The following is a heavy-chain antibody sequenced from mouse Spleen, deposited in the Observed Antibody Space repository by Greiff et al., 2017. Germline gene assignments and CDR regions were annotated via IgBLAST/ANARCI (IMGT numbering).Heavy chain of an antibody. V-gene: IGHV5-9-3*01. J-gene: IGHJ2*01. CDR3: ARRGGSHFDY. CDR2: ISSGGSYT. CDR1: GFTFSSYA. D-gene: IGHD3-2*02. Sequence: EVQVVESGGGLVKPGGSLKLSCAASGFTFSSYAMSWVRQTPEKRLEWVATISSGGSYTYYPDSVKGRFTISRDNAKNTLYLQMSSLRSEDTAMYYCARRGGSHFDYWGQGTTLTVSS.